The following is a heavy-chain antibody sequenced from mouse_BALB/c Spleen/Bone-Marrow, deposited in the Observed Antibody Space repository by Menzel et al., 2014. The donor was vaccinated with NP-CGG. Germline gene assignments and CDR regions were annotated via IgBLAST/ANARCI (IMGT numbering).Heavy chain of an antibody. D-gene: IGHD2-1*01. Sequence: QVQLQQPGDELVKPGASVKLSCMASGFTFTSYWIHWVKQRPGQGPEWIGEISPSNGRTNYNEKFKRKATLTEDKSSSTAYMQLSSLTSEDSAVYYCARDGNYRYAMDYWGQGTSVTVSS. V-gene: IGHV1S81*02. J-gene: IGHJ4*01. CDR2: ISPSNGRT. CDR3: ARDGNYRYAMDY. CDR1: GFTFTSYW.